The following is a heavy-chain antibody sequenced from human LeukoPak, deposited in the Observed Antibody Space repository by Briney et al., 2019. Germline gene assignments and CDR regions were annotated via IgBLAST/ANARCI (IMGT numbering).Heavy chain of an antibody. D-gene: IGHD1-7*01. CDR1: GYTFTSYD. Sequence: GASVKVSCKASGYTFTSYDINWVRQATGQGLEWMGWMNPNSGNTGYAQKFQGRVTLTRNTSISTAYMELSSLRSEDTAVYYCARGDITGTTFDYWGQGTLVTVSS. CDR3: ARGDITGTTFDY. V-gene: IGHV1-8*01. CDR2: MNPNSGNT. J-gene: IGHJ4*02.